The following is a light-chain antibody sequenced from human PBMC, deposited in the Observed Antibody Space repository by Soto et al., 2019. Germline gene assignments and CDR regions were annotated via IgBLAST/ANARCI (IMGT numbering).Light chain of an antibody. V-gene: IGKV3-20*01. CDR2: GAS. CDR1: QTVSSIY. J-gene: IGKJ1*01. Sequence: DIVLTQSPGTLSLSPGERATLSCRASQTVSSIYLAWYQQKPGQAPRLLIYGASSRATGIPDRFSGSGSGTDFTLTISRLEPEDFAVYYCQQYGSSPTFGQGTKVEIK. CDR3: QQYGSSPT.